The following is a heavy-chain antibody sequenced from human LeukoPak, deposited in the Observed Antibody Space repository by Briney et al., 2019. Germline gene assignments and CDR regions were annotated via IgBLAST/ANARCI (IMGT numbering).Heavy chain of an antibody. CDR2: IIPIFGTA. CDR3: ARDVRVTVGIDAFDI. D-gene: IGHD3-10*02. J-gene: IGHJ3*02. V-gene: IGHV1-69*05. CDR1: GGTFSSYA. Sequence: SVKVSCKASGGTFSSYAISWVRRAPGQGLEWMGGIIPIFGTANYAQKFQGRVTITTDESTSTAYMELSSLRSEDTAVYYCARDVRVTVGIDAFDIWGQGTMVTVSS.